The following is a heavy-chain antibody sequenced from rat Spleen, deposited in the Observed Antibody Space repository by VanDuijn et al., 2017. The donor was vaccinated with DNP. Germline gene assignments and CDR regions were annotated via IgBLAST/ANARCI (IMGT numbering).Heavy chain of an antibody. V-gene: IGHV2S12*01. CDR3: ARDGQWDY. CDR2: ISSGGTT. Sequence: QVQLKESGPGLVRPSQTLSLTCTVSGFSLTNYGVYWVRQPPGKGLEWIATISSGGTTYYTSPLKSRLSISRDTSKSQVFLKLNSLQIEDTATYYCARDGQWDYWGQGTLVIVSS. J-gene: IGHJ3*01. CDR1: GFSLTNYG. D-gene: IGHD1-1*01.